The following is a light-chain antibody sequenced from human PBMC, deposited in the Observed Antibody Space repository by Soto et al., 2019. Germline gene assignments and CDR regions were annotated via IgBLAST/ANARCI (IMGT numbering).Light chain of an antibody. V-gene: IGKV2-28*01. CDR1: QSLLHSSGNNY. CDR3: MQGQQTPVT. CDR2: WGS. J-gene: IGKJ5*01. Sequence: DIVMTQSPLSLPVTPGEPASISCRSSQSLLHSSGNNYLDWYVQKPGQSPQLLIYWGSNRASGVPDRFSGSGSGTDFPLKINRVEAEDFGFYYCMQGQQTPVTVGQGTRLEIK.